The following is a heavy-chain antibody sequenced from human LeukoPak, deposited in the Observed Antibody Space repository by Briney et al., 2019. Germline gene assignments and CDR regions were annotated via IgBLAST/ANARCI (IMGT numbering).Heavy chain of an antibody. J-gene: IGHJ4*02. Sequence: GGSLSLSCAASGFTFSSYSMNWVRQARGKGLEGVAVISYDGSNKYYADSVKGRFTISRDNSKNTLYLQMNSLRAEDTAVYYCAKEQFQYSSGWYVPVPFDYWGQGTLVTVSS. CDR2: ISYDGSNK. CDR1: GFTFSSYS. CDR3: AKEQFQYSSGWYVPVPFDY. D-gene: IGHD6-19*01. V-gene: IGHV3-30*18.